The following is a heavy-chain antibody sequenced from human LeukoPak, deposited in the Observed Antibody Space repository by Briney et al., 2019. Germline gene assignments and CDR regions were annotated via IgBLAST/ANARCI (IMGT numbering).Heavy chain of an antibody. CDR2: ISYDGSNK. CDR1: GFTFSSYG. J-gene: IGHJ4*02. Sequence: GGSLRHSCAASGFTFSSYGMHWVRQAPGKGLEWVAVISYDGSNKYYADSVKGRFTISRDNSKNTLYLQMNSLRAEDTAVYYCAKVPYCSSTSCWDYFDYWGQGTLVTVSS. V-gene: IGHV3-30*18. D-gene: IGHD2-2*01. CDR3: AKVPYCSSTSCWDYFDY.